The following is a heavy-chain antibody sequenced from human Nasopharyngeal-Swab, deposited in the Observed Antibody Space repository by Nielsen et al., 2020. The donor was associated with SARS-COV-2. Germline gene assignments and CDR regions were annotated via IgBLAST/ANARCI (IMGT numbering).Heavy chain of an antibody. J-gene: IGHJ4*02. CDR3: ARGTYDFWSGYYDTFSYFDY. CDR2: ISAYNGNT. V-gene: IGHV1-18*01. D-gene: IGHD3-3*01. Sequence: ASVKVSCKASGYTFTSYGISWVRQAPGQGLEWMGWISAYNGNTNYAQKLQGRVTMTTDTSTSTAYMELRSLRSDDTAVYYCARGTYDFWSGYYDTFSYFDYWGQGTLVTVSS. CDR1: GYTFTSYG.